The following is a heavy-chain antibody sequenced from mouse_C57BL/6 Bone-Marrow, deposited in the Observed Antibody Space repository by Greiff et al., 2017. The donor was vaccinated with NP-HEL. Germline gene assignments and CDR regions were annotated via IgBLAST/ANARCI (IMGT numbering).Heavy chain of an antibody. CDR1: GFSLTSYG. Sequence: QVQLKESGPGLVQPSQSLSITCTVSGFSLTSYGVHWVRQSPGKGLEWLGVIWRGGSTDSNAAFMYRLSITKDNSKSDVFFKMNSLQADDTAIYYCAKNDYGSSPFYWYFDVWGTGTTVTVSS. CDR2: IWRGGST. CDR3: AKNDYGSSPFYWYFDV. J-gene: IGHJ1*03. V-gene: IGHV2-5*01. D-gene: IGHD1-1*01.